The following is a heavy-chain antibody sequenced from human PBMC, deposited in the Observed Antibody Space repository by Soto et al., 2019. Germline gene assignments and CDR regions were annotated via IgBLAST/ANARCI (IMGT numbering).Heavy chain of an antibody. CDR1: GFTFSTYW. CDR3: ARTSDF. V-gene: IGHV3-74*01. Sequence: ELQLVESGGDSVQPGGSLRLSCAASGFTFSTYWMHWVRQTPGKRLLWVSRTNPNGTSTDYADSVRGRFTVSRDNAKNTLYLQMNCLRADDTAVYYCARTSDFWGQGTLVTVSS. CDR2: TNPNGTST. J-gene: IGHJ4*02.